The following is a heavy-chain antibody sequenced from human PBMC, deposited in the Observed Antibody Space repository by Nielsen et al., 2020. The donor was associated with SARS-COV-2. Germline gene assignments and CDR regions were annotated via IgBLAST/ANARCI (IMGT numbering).Heavy chain of an antibody. V-gene: IGHV3-74*01. D-gene: IGHD6-13*01. Sequence: WIRQPPGKGLVWVSRMNSDGSSTTYADSVKGRFTISRDNAKNTLYLQMNSLRAEDTAVYYCARDMYAGSWYTESHYHYYYAMDVWGQGTTVTVSS. CDR2: MNSDGSST. J-gene: IGHJ6*02. CDR3: ARDMYAGSWYTESHYHYYYAMDV.